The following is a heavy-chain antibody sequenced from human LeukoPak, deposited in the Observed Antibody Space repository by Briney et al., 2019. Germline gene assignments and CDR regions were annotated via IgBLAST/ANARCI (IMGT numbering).Heavy chain of an antibody. CDR3: ARDLYEEWGELSDAFDL. V-gene: IGHV3-21*01. Sequence: GGSLRLSCAASGFTFSSYSMNWVRQAPGRGLERVSSISSSSSYIYYADSVKGRFTISRDNAKNSLYLQMNSLRAEDTAVYYCARDLYEEWGELSDAFDLWGQGTMVTVAS. CDR1: GFTFSSYS. D-gene: IGHD1-26*01. CDR2: ISSSSSYI. J-gene: IGHJ3*01.